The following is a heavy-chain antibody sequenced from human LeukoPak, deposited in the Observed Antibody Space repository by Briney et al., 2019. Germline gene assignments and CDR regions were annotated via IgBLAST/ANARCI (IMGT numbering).Heavy chain of an antibody. D-gene: IGHD2-15*01. V-gene: IGHV3-74*01. J-gene: IGHJ4*02. Sequence: GSLRLSCAASGFTFSSYWMHWVRQAPGKGLVWVSRINSHGSSTTYADSVEGRFTISRDNAENTLYLQMNSLRAEDTAVYYCARERLLPFDYWGQGTLVTVSS. CDR2: INSHGSST. CDR3: ARERLLPFDY. CDR1: GFTFSSYW.